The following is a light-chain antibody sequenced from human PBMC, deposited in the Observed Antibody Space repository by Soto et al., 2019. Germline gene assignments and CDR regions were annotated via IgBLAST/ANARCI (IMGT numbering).Light chain of an antibody. CDR2: VAS. CDR1: QGISSY. J-gene: IGKJ1*01. CDR3: LQDINYPWT. Sequence: DIQLTQSPSFLSASVGDRVTITCRASQGISSYLAWYQQKPGKAPQLLIYVASTLQSGVPSRFSGSGSGTDFTLAISSLQPEDSATYYCLQDINYPWTFGQGTKVDIK. V-gene: IGKV1-9*01.